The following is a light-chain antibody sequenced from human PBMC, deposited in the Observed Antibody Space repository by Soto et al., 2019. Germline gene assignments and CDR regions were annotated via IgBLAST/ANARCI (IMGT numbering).Light chain of an antibody. CDR3: QQYGGSPWT. Sequence: EIELTQSPGTLSLSPGERATLSCRASQTVSGSQLAWYQQRPGQPPRLLIFDASRRATGIPDGFSGSGSGTDFSLTISRLEPEDFAVYYCQQYGGSPWTFGQGTKVDIK. CDR2: DAS. V-gene: IGKV3-20*01. CDR1: QTVSGSQ. J-gene: IGKJ1*01.